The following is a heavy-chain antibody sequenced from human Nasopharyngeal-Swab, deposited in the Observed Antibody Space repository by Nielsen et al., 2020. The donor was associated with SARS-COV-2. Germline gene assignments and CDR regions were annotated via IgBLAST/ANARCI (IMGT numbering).Heavy chain of an antibody. V-gene: IGHV1-69*01. J-gene: IGHJ6*02. D-gene: IGHD3-9*01. CDR2: IIPIFGTT. CDR3: AKGVRYFDFLPPNTYYYYYGLDL. Sequence: VRQAPGQGLEWMGGIIPIFGTTDYAQKFQGTVTITADESTSTVYMELNSLRFEDTAVYYCAKGVRYFDFLPPNTYYYYYGLDLWGQGTTVTVSS.